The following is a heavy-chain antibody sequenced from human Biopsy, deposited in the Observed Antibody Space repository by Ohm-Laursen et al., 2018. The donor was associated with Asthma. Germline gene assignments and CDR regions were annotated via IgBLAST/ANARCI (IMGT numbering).Heavy chain of an antibody. CDR3: ARKAGECMSRTCYSGDF. J-gene: IGHJ4*02. D-gene: IGHD2-15*01. Sequence: VKISCKSLGGTFNTYVIGWVRQAPGQGLEWMGGINSVFGTTTYPQKFQDRVTITADDSTSTVYMELSSLRSEDTAVYYCARKAGECMSRTCYSGDFWGQGTLVTVSS. CDR2: INSVFGTT. V-gene: IGHV1-69*13. CDR1: GGTFNTYV.